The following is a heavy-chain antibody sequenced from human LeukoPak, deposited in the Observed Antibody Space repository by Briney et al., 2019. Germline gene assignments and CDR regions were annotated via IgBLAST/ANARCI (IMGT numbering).Heavy chain of an antibody. CDR2: IYYSGST. CDR1: GGSISSYY. D-gene: IGHD3-3*01. CDR3: ARADPYYDFWSGYYPNWFDP. J-gene: IGHJ5*02. Sequence: SETLSLTCTVSGGSISSYYWSWIRQPPGKGLEWIGYIYYSGSTNYNPSLKSRVTMSEDTSKNQFSLKLSSVTAADTAVYYCARADPYYDFWSGYYPNWFDPWGQGTLVTVSS. V-gene: IGHV4-59*01.